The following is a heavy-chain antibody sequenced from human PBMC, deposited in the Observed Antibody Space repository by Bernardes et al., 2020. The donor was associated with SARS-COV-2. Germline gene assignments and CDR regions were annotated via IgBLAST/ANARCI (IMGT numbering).Heavy chain of an antibody. D-gene: IGHD3-3*01. CDR3: ARSRITIFGVGYYYYYGMDV. CDR1: GFSLSTSGMC. V-gene: IGHV2-70*01. J-gene: IGHJ6*02. Sequence: SVPTLVKPTQTLTLTCTFSGFSLSTSGMCVSWIRQPPGKALEWLALIDWDDDKYYSTSLKTRLTISKDTSKNQVVLTMTNMDPVDTATYYCARSRITIFGVGYYYYYGMDVWGQGTTVTVSS. CDR2: IDWDDDK.